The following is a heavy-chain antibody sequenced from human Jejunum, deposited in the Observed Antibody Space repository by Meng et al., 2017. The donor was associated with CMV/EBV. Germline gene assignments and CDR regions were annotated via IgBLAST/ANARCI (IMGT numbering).Heavy chain of an antibody. Sequence: QVVQTGLKLKANRAAVKVAVKASGYNSFNFAVHWVRQAPGQRLEWMGCITAGSINIQYTHRFEGRVIIIRDTCANSAYMELCSLRSEDTALNFCVTNYRSDGSAYSFVPWGQGTLVTVSS. CDR3: VTNYRSDGSAYSFVP. J-gene: IGHJ5*02. V-gene: IGHV1-3*01. CDR1: GYNSFNFA. D-gene: IGHD3-22*01. CDR2: ITAGSINI.